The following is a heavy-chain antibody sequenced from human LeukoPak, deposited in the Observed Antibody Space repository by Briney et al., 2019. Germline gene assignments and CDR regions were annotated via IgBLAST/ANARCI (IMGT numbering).Heavy chain of an antibody. CDR3: ARAPREWLPPDDAFDI. V-gene: IGHV1-69*13. CDR1: GGTFISYA. CDR2: IIPIFGTA. J-gene: IGHJ3*02. D-gene: IGHD5-12*01. Sequence: ASVKVSCKASGGTFISYAISWVRQAPGQGLEWMGGIIPIFGTANYAQKFQGRVTITADESTSTAYMELSSLRSEDTAVYYCARAPREWLPPDDAFDIWGQGTMVTVSS.